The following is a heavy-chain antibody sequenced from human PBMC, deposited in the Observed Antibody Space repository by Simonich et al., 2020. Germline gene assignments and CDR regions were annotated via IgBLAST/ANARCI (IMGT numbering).Heavy chain of an antibody. Sequence: QVQLVESGGGVVQPGRSLRLSCAASGFTFSSYAMHWVRQAPGKGLGGVAVISYDGSNKYSADSVKGRFTISRDNSKNTLYLQMNSLRAEDTAVYYCARDHDYGDYYFDYWGQGTLVTVSS. J-gene: IGHJ4*02. D-gene: IGHD4-17*01. V-gene: IGHV3-30*07. CDR3: ARDHDYGDYYFDY. CDR2: ISYDGSNK. CDR1: GFTFSSYA.